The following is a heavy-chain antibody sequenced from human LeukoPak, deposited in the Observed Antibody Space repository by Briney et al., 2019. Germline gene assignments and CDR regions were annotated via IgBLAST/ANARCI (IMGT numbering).Heavy chain of an antibody. V-gene: IGHV3-23*01. CDR1: GFTFSKYS. CDR3: PRPASRGVGRYFDL. CDR2: LRGSGDNT. J-gene: IGHJ2*01. D-gene: IGHD3-10*01. Sequence: GGSLSLSCAASGFTFSKYSMSWVRQAPGKGREWVSALRGSGDNTYYADSVKGRFTIPRDNSNNTLYLQMNSLRAEDTALYYCPRPASRGVGRYFDLWGRGTLVTVSS.